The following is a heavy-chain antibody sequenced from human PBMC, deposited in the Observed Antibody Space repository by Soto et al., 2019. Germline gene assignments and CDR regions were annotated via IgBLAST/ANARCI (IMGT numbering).Heavy chain of an antibody. V-gene: IGHV3-30-3*01. CDR3: AREYRYCSGGSCYSGSYGMDV. Sequence: PGGSLRLSCAASGFTFSSYAMHWVRQAPGKGLEWVAVISYDGSNKYYADSVKGRFTISRDNSKNTLYLQMNSLRAEDTAVYYCAREYRYCSGGSCYSGSYGMDVWGQGTTVTVSS. D-gene: IGHD2-15*01. J-gene: IGHJ6*02. CDR2: ISYDGSNK. CDR1: GFTFSSYA.